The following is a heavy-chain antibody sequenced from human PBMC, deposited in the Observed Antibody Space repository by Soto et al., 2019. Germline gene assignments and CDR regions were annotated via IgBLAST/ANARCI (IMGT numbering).Heavy chain of an antibody. CDR2: ISAYNGNT. J-gene: IGHJ6*02. V-gene: IGHV1-18*04. D-gene: IGHD3-10*01. Sequence: ASVKVSCKASGYTFTSYGISWVRQAPGQGLEWMGWISAYNGNTNYAQKLQGRVTMTTDTSTSTAYMELRSLRSDDTAAYYCATNRLAMVRGVIITESYYYYGMDVWGQGTTVTVS. CDR3: ATNRLAMVRGVIITESYYYYGMDV. CDR1: GYTFTSYG.